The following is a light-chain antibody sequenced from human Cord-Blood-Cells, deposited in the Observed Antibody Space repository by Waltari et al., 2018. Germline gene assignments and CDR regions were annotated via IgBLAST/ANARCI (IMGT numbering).Light chain of an antibody. Sequence: NFMLTQPHSVSESPGKTVTIPRTRSSGSIASNYVQWYQQRPGSSPTTVIYEDNQRPSGVPDRFSGSIDSSSNSASLTISGLKTEDEADYYCQSYDSSNQVFGGGTKLTVL. J-gene: IGLJ2*01. CDR2: EDN. CDR1: SGSIASNY. V-gene: IGLV6-57*01. CDR3: QSYDSSNQV.